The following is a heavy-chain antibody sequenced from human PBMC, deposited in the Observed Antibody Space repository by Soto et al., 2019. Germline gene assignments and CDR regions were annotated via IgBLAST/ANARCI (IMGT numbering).Heavy chain of an antibody. Sequence: QVQLEQSGAEVRQPGSSVRVSCKASGGTFSNSAISWVRQAPGQGLEWMGGIMPIFRTPDYAQKFQGRVTVSADESTNTAYMGLNGLRSDDTAVYYCARDKDRLQLGGNYYYILDVWGQGTTVTVSS. D-gene: IGHD5-12*01. CDR2: IMPIFRTP. CDR3: ARDKDRLQLGGNYYYILDV. V-gene: IGHV1-69*12. J-gene: IGHJ6*02. CDR1: GGTFSNSA.